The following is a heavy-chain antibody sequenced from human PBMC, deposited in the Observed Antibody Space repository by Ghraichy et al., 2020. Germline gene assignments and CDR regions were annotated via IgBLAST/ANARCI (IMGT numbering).Heavy chain of an antibody. D-gene: IGHD3-3*01. V-gene: IGHV1-69*05. J-gene: IGHJ4*02. Sequence: SVKVSCKASGGTFSSYAISWVRQAPGQGLEWMGGIIPIFGTANYAQKFQGRVTITTDESTSTAYMELSSLRSEDTAVYYCATRGGYDFWSGYYPPNYFDYWGQGTLVTVSS. CDR2: IIPIFGTA. CDR3: ATRGGYDFWSGYYPPNYFDY. CDR1: GGTFSSYA.